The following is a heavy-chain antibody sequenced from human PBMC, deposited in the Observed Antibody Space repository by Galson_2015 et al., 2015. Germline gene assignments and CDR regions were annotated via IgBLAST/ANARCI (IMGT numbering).Heavy chain of an antibody. CDR1: GFTFSDYF. CDR3: ARDRSATYYDTSGFLRY. CDR2: ISSGGATL. D-gene: IGHD3-22*01. V-gene: IGHV3-11*01. J-gene: IGHJ4*02. Sequence: SLRLYCAASGFTFSDYFMTWVRQAPGKGLEWISYISSGGATLYYADSVKGRFTISRDNAKNSLYLQMNSLRAEDTAVYYCARDRSATYYDTSGFLRYWGQGTLVTVSS.